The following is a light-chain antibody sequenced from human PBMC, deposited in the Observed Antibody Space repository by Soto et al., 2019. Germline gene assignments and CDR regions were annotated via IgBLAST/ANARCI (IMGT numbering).Light chain of an antibody. J-gene: IGLJ1*01. CDR1: SSVDWRYYY. CDR3: SSYTSNSPYV. Sequence: QSVLTQPASVSGCPGQSITISCTGTSSVDWRYYYFSWYHYLPGKGLALMLYEVSNRPAVIANLFSGSKSCNAAFLSISGLEADDGSDYYCSSYTSNSPYVAGTGTKVTVL. CDR2: EVS. V-gene: IGLV2-14*01.